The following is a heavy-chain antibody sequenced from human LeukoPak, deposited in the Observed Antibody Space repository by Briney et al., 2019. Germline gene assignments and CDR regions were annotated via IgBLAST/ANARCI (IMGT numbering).Heavy chain of an antibody. CDR2: IWYDGSNK. CDR3: AKARYCSSTSCHGGIDY. CDR1: GFTFSSYG. D-gene: IGHD2-2*01. Sequence: GGSLRLSCAASGFTFSSYGMHWVRQAPGKGLEWVAVIWYDGSNKYYADSVKGRFTISRDNSKNTLYLQMNSLRAEDTAVYYCAKARYCSSTSCHGGIDYWGQGTLVTVSS. V-gene: IGHV3-33*06. J-gene: IGHJ4*02.